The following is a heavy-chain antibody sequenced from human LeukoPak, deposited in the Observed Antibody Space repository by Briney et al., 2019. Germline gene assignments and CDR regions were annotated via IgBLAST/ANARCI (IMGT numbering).Heavy chain of an antibody. CDR2: IYYSGST. J-gene: IGHJ4*02. D-gene: IGHD3-10*01. CDR3: ARETLDYYGSGSFGN. Sequence: SETLSLTCTVSGGSISGYFWSWIRQPPGKGLDWIGYIYYSGSTNYNPSLKSRVTISVDTSKNQFSLKLSSVTAADTAVYYCARETLDYYGSGSFGNWGQGTLVTVSS. CDR1: GGSISGYF. V-gene: IGHV4-59*01.